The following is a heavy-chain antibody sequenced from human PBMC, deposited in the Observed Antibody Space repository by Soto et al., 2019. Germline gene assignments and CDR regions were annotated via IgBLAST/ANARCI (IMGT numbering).Heavy chain of an antibody. CDR1: GYSIRIGYY. CDR3: ARASGGHSGGGHWSDP. CDR2: ISHSGTS. Sequence: DTLCLSCAVSGYSIRIGYYWSWIRQTPGKGLEWIGSISHSGTSFYNPSLRSRVTISMDASNNHFSLKLNSLTATDTAVYYCARASGGHSGGGHWSDPWGQGTPVTVSS. D-gene: IGHD2-21*02. V-gene: IGHV4-38-2*01. J-gene: IGHJ5*02.